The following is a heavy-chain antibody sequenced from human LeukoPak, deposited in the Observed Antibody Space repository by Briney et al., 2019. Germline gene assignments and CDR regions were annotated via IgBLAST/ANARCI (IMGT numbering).Heavy chain of an antibody. D-gene: IGHD2-15*01. CDR3: AISKGGGSRNWFDP. J-gene: IGHJ5*02. V-gene: IGHV1-2*04. CDR1: GYTFTGYY. Sequence: GASVKVSCKASGYTFTGYYMHWVRQAPGQGLEWMGRINPNSGGTNYAQKFQGWVTMTRDTSISTAYMELSRLRSDDTAVYYCAISKGGGSRNWFDPWGQGTLVTVSS. CDR2: INPNSGGT.